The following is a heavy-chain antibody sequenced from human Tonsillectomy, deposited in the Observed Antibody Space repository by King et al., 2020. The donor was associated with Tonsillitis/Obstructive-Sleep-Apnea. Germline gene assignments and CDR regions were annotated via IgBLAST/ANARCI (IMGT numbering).Heavy chain of an antibody. V-gene: IGHV4-59*08. CDR2: IYYSGST. Sequence: VQLQESGPGLVKPSETLSLTCTVSGGSISSYYWSWIRQPPGKGLEWIGYIYYSGSTNYNPSLKSRVTISVDTSKNQFSLKLSSVTAADTAVYYCARHWGHCSSTSCYTFFDYWGQGTLVTVSS. D-gene: IGHD2-2*02. J-gene: IGHJ4*02. CDR1: GGSISSYY. CDR3: ARHWGHCSSTSCYTFFDY.